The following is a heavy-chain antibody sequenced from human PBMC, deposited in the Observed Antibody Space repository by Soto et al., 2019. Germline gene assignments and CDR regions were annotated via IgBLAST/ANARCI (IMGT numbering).Heavy chain of an antibody. J-gene: IGHJ2*01. V-gene: IGHV1-69*13. CDR1: GGTFSSYA. CDR3: ATRYDSSGPSSYFDL. D-gene: IGHD3-22*01. Sequence: SVKVSCKASGGTFSSYAISGVRQAPGQGLEWMGGIIPIFGTANYAQKFQGRVTITADESTSTAYMELSSLRSEDTAVYYCATRYDSSGPSSYFDLWGRGTLVTVSS. CDR2: IIPIFGTA.